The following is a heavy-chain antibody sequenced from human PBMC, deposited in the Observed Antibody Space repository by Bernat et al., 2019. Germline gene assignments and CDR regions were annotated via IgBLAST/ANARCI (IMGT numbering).Heavy chain of an antibody. Sequence: EVPLLESGGGLVQPGGSLRLSCAASGFTFSSYAMNWVRQAPGKGLAWVSGISAGGTNTYYADSVKGRFTISRDNAKNSLYLQMNSLRAEDTAVYYCASSWRGDSLGYWGQGTLVTVSS. D-gene: IGHD2-21*02. CDR3: ASSWRGDSLGY. CDR2: ISAGGTNT. J-gene: IGHJ4*02. V-gene: IGHV3-48*03. CDR1: GFTFSSYA.